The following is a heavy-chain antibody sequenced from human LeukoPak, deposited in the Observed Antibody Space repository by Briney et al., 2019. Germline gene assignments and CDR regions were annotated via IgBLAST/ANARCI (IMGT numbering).Heavy chain of an antibody. Sequence: SETLSLTCTVSGGSISSSSYYWGWIRQPPGKGLEWIGSIIYRGSTYYNPSLKSRITISVDTSKNQFSLKLSSVTAADTAEYYCASTGVGASSSDFDYWGQGTLVTAFS. V-gene: IGHV4-39*01. D-gene: IGHD1-26*01. CDR3: ASTGVGASSSDFDY. CDR1: GGSISSSSYY. J-gene: IGHJ4*02. CDR2: IIYRGST.